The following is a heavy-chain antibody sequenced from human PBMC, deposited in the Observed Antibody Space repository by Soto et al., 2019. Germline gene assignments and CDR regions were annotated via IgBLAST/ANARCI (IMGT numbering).Heavy chain of an antibody. D-gene: IGHD2-2*02. CDR2: INHSGST. CDR1: GGSFIGYY. Sequence: PSETLSLTCAVYGGSFIGYYWSWIRQPPGKWLEWIGEINHSGSTNYNPSLKSRVTISVDTSKNQFSLKLSSVTAADTAVYYCARGPDIVVVPAAIPRWFDHWGQGTLVTVSS. J-gene: IGHJ5*02. CDR3: ARGPDIVVVPAAIPRWFDH. V-gene: IGHV4-34*01.